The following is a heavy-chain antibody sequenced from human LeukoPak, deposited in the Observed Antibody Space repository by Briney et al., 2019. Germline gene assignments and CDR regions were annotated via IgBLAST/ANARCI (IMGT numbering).Heavy chain of an antibody. D-gene: IGHD6-19*01. J-gene: IGHJ3*02. V-gene: IGHV3-23*01. CDR1: GFTFSNYD. CDR2: ITGSGGST. Sequence: GGSLRLSCAASGFTFSNYDMSWVRQAPGKGLEWVSGITGSGGSTNYADSVKGRFTISRDNSKNTLYLQMSSLRAEDTAVYYCTGGGWSTDAFDIWGQGTMVTVSS. CDR3: TGGGWSTDAFDI.